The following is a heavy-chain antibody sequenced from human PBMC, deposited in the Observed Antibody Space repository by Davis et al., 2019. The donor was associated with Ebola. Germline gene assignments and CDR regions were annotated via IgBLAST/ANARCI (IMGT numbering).Heavy chain of an antibody. Sequence: PGGSLRLSCAASGFTFSSYGMHWVRQAPGKGLEWVAVIRYDGSNKYYADSVKGRFTISRDNSKNTLYLQMNSLRAEDTAVYYCAKDLWYVGWRIKYYYYGMDVWGQGTTVTVSS. D-gene: IGHD6-19*01. V-gene: IGHV3-30*02. CDR2: IRYDGSNK. J-gene: IGHJ6*02. CDR1: GFTFSSYG. CDR3: AKDLWYVGWRIKYYYYGMDV.